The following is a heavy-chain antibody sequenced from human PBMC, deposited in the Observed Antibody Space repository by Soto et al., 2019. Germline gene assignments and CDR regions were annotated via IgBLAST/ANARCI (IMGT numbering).Heavy chain of an antibody. J-gene: IGHJ4*02. CDR2: IYSGGST. CDR1: GFTVSSNY. D-gene: IGHD1-7*01. Sequence: GGSLRLSCAASGFTVSSNYMSWVRQAPGKGLEWVSVIYSGGSTYYADSVKGRFTISRDNSKNTLYLQMNSLRAEDTAVYYCARAVTGTTGIFDYWGQGTLVTVSS. V-gene: IGHV3-66*01. CDR3: ARAVTGTTGIFDY.